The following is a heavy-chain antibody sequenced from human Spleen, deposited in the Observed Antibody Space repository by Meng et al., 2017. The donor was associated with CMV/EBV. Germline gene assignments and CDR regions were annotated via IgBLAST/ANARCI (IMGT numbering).Heavy chain of an antibody. Sequence: GESLKISCAASGFIVSSDNMNWVRQSPGEGLEWVSILYIDGSTSYAASVKGRFTISRDISKNTLNLQMNSLGDEDTAIYYCARALDHDYHDYYFDLWGQGTLVTVSS. CDR2: LYIDGST. D-gene: IGHD4-17*01. CDR3: ARALDHDYHDYYFDL. CDR1: GFIVSSDN. J-gene: IGHJ4*02. V-gene: IGHV3-53*01.